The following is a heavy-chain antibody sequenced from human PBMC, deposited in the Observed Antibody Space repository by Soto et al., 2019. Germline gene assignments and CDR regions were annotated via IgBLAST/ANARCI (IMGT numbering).Heavy chain of an antibody. CDR1: GFTFSSYA. CDR3: AKDFPPGYNWSPEYYFDY. V-gene: IGHV3-23*01. CDR2: ISGSGGST. D-gene: IGHD1-20*01. J-gene: IGHJ4*02. Sequence: GGSLRLSCAASGFTFSSYAMSWVRQAPGKGLEWVSAISGSGGSTYYADSVKGRFTISRDNSKNTLYLQMNSLRAEDTAVYYCAKDFPPGYNWSPEYYFDYWGQGTLVTVSS.